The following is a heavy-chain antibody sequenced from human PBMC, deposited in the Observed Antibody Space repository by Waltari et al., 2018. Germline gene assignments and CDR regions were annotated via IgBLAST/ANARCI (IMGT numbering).Heavy chain of an antibody. V-gene: IGHV4-59*01. CDR2: IYYTGST. Sequence: QVQLQESGPRLLTPSETLSLMCTVSGCSISGFYWSWVRQPPGKGLDWIGYIYYTGSTNFNPSLKSRVTMSVDTSKNQFSLKLSSVTAADTAFYYCARGGGGDWEWFDPWGQGTLVTVSS. J-gene: IGHJ5*02. CDR3: ARGGGGDWEWFDP. CDR1: GCSISGFY. D-gene: IGHD2-21*02.